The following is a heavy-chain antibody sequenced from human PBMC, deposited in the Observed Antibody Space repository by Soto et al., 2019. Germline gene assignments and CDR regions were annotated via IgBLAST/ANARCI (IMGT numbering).Heavy chain of an antibody. J-gene: IGHJ6*02. V-gene: IGHV4-31*03. CDR3: AREPHDSSGYYYYYYGMDV. CDR1: GGSISSGGYY. CDR2: IYYSGST. Sequence: PSETLSLTCTVSGGSISSGGYYWSWIRQHPGKGLGWIGYIYYSGSTYYNPSLKSRVTISVDTSKNQFSLRLSSVTAADTAVYYCAREPHDSSGYYYYYYGMDVWGQGTTVTVSS. D-gene: IGHD3-22*01.